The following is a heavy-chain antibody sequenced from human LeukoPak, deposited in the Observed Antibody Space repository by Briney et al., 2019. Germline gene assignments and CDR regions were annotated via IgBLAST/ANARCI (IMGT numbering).Heavy chain of an antibody. D-gene: IGHD6-13*01. V-gene: IGHV3-21*01. Sequence: GGSLRLSCAASGFTFSSYSMNWVRQAPGKGLEWVSSISSSSSYIYYADSVKGRFTISRDNAKNSLYLQMNSLRAEDTAVYYCARGTGYSSSWCDAFDIWGQGTMVTVSS. CDR3: ARGTGYSSSWCDAFDI. CDR1: GFTFSSYS. J-gene: IGHJ3*02. CDR2: ISSSSSYI.